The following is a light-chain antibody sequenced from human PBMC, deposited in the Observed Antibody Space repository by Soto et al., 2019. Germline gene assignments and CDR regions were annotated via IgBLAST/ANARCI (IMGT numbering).Light chain of an antibody. J-gene: IGKJ1*01. CDR3: MRGTPGPRTWT. CDR1: QSLVYSDGNTY. V-gene: IGKV2-30*01. CDR2: KVS. Sequence: DVVMTQSPLSLPVTLGQPASISCRSSQSLVYSDGNTYLNWLQQRPGQAPRRLIYKVSNRDSGVRDRFSGSGSGTEFTLKIRRMEAEDVGVYYCMRGTPGPRTWTFGQGTKVEIK.